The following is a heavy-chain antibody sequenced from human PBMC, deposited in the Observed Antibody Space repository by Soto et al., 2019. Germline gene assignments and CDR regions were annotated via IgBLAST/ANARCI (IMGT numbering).Heavy chain of an antibody. CDR2: IYNSGST. J-gene: IGHJ4*02. CDR1: GGSIRSYY. V-gene: IGHV4-59*08. D-gene: IGHD4-17*01. CDR3: ARHIPSDDYVFDY. Sequence: SETLSLTCTVSGGSIRSYYWTWIRPPPGEGLEWIGCIYNSGSTNYNPSLKSRVTISVDTSKNQFSLKLSSVTAADTAVYYCARHIPSDDYVFDYWGQGTLVTVSS.